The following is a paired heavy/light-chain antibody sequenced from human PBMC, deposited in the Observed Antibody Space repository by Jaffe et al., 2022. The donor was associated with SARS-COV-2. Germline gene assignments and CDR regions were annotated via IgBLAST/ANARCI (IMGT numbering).Heavy chain of an antibody. Sequence: EVQLVESGGGLAQPGRSLRLSCAASGFSFNDCAMHWVRQVPGKGLEWVSGISWDSKSLDYVDSVKGRFTISRDNAKNSLYLQMTSLRPEDTAFYFCAKDSQKYYDGSGYFDSWGHGTLVTVSS. V-gene: IGHV3-9*01. D-gene: IGHD3-22*01. CDR2: ISWDSKSL. CDR3: AKDSQKYYDGSGYFDS. J-gene: IGHJ4*01. CDR1: GFSFNDCA.
Light chain of an antibody. CDR3: QVWDLNSDHV. J-gene: IGLJ2*01. CDR2: DDS. V-gene: IGLV3-21*02. CDR1: NIGSKS. Sequence: SYVVTQPPSVSVAPGQTATIACGGNNIGSKSVHWYQQKPGQAPVLVVHDDSDRPSGIPERFSGSNSGSTATLNISRVEAGDEADYYCQVWDLNSDHVFGGGTKLTVL.